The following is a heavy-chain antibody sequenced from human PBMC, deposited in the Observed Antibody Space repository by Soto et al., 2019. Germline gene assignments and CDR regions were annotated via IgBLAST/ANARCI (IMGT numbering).Heavy chain of an antibody. Sequence: SETLSLTCTVSRGSISSGGYYWSWIRQHPGKGLEWIGSIYYSGCTYYNPSLTSRVTISVDTSKNQLSLKLSSVTAADTAVYYCATGSTMARGVIILNFEYRGQGTLGAVPS. D-gene: IGHD3-10*01. CDR1: RGSISSGGYY. CDR3: ATGSTMARGVIILNFEY. V-gene: IGHV4-31*03. CDR2: IYYSGCT. J-gene: IGHJ4*02.